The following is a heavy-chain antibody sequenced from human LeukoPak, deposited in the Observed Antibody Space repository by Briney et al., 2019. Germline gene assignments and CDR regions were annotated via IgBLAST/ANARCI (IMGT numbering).Heavy chain of an antibody. CDR3: ATYVTFRDIVVVVAANSENAFDI. J-gene: IGHJ3*02. CDR1: GYTFTSYG. V-gene: IGHV1-18*01. D-gene: IGHD2-15*01. CDR2: ISAYNGNT. Sequence: ASVKVSCKASGYTFTSYGISWVRQAPGQGLEWMGWISAYNGNTNYAQKLQGRVTMTTDTSTSTAYMELRSLRSDDTAVYYCATYVTFRDIVVVVAANSENAFDIWGQGTMVTVST.